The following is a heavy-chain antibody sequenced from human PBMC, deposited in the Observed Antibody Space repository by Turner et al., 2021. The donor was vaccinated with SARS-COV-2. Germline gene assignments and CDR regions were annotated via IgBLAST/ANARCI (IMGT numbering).Heavy chain of an antibody. J-gene: IGHJ4*02. D-gene: IGHD3-22*01. CDR1: GFTFSSYE. CDR2: ISSSGSTI. CDR3: AGIEWLLLSY. Sequence: EVQLVESGGGLVQPGGSLRLSCAASGFTFSSYEMNWVRQAPGKGLEWVSYISSSGSTIYYADSVKGRFTISRDNVKNSLYLQMNSLRAEDTAVYYCAGIEWLLLSYWGQGTLVTVSS. V-gene: IGHV3-48*03.